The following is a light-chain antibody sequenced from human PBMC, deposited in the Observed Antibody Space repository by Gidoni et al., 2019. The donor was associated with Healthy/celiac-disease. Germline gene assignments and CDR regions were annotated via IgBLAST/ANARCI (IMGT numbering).Light chain of an antibody. CDR2: AAS. J-gene: IGKJ4*01. CDR3: QQSYSTPFT. Sequence: DIQMTQSPSSLSASVGDRVTITCRASQSISSYLNWYQQKPGKAPKLLIYAASSLQSGVPSRFSGIGSGTDFTLTISSLQPVDFATYSCQQSYSTPFTFCGGTKVEIK. V-gene: IGKV1-39*01. CDR1: QSISSY.